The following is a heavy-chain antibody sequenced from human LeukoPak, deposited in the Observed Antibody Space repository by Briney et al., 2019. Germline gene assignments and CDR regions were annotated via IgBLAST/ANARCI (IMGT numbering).Heavy chain of an antibody. Sequence: SETLSLTCAVSGGSISSSNWWSWVRQPPGKGREWMGEIYHSGSTNYNPSLKSRVTISVDKSKNQFSLKLSSVTAADTAVYYCARNRFDYYDSSGYSKYYFDYWGQGTLVTVSS. J-gene: IGHJ4*02. V-gene: IGHV4-4*02. CDR1: GGSISSSNW. CDR3: ARNRFDYYDSSGYSKYYFDY. D-gene: IGHD3-22*01. CDR2: IYHSGST.